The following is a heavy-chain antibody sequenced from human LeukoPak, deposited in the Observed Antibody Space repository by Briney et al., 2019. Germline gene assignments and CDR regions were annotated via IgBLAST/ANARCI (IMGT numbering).Heavy chain of an antibody. J-gene: IGHJ4*02. CDR1: GDSFSNVTDY. Sequence: PSETLSLTCTVSGDSFSNVTDYWAWIRQPPGKGLEWIASGDYSGGTYYNPSLESRVAISADMSKNQFSLKLTSVTAADTAVYYCARGRIDQPYSSEYYFDYWGQGTLVTVSS. V-gene: IGHV4-39*07. CDR3: ARGRIDQPYSSEYYFDY. CDR2: GDYSGGT. D-gene: IGHD6-25*01.